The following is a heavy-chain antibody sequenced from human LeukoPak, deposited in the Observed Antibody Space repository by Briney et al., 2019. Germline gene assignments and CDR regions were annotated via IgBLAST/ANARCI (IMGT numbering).Heavy chain of an antibody. D-gene: IGHD3-22*01. J-gene: IGHJ4*02. CDR3: ARDLVGYYDSSTHFDY. Sequence: PGGSLRLSCAASGFTFSSYSMNWVRQAPGKGLEWVSSISSSSSYIYYADSVKGRFTISRDNAKNSLYLQMNSLRAEDTAVYYCARDLVGYYDSSTHFDYWGQGTLVTVSS. CDR1: GFTFSSYS. V-gene: IGHV3-21*01. CDR2: ISSSSSYI.